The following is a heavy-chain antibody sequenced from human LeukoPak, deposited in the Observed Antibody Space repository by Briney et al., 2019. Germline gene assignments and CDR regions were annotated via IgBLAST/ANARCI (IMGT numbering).Heavy chain of an antibody. D-gene: IGHD2-2*01. V-gene: IGHV4-59*01. Sequence: KTSETLSLTCTVSGGSISSYYWSWIRQPPGKGLEWIGYIYYSGSTNYNPSLKSRVTISVDTSKNQFSLKLNSVTAADTGVYYCARDQRRTSCFDYWGQGTLVTVSS. CDR1: GGSISSYY. CDR3: ARDQRRTSCFDY. CDR2: IYYSGST. J-gene: IGHJ4*02.